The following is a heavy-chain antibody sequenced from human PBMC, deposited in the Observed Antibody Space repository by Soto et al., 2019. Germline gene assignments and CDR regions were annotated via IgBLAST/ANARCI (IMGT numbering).Heavy chain of an antibody. Sequence: SESLDLTCTACGGSIRGYYWGWFRQPPGKELEFIGHIFYIGRTNYNPSLKSRVTISVDTSKNQFSLKLSSVTAADTAVYYCARAPPDNPFDYWGQGTQVTVSS. CDR2: IFYIGRT. J-gene: IGHJ4*02. D-gene: IGHD3-9*01. V-gene: IGHV4-59*01. CDR1: GGSIRGYY. CDR3: ARAPPDNPFDY.